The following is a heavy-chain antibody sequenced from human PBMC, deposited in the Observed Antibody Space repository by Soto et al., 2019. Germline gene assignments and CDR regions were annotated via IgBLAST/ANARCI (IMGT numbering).Heavy chain of an antibody. CDR1: GYTFTTSG. D-gene: IGHD1-26*01. Sequence: QVQLVQSGPEVKKPGASVKVSCEASGYTFTTSGISWVRQAPGQGLEWMGWISTYNGDTNSAQKFQGRVTMTADTSQGTGYMELMSLKSDDTAVYFCARQGSWPYYYYGLDVWGQGTTVTVSS. J-gene: IGHJ6*02. V-gene: IGHV1-18*01. CDR2: ISTYNGDT. CDR3: ARQGSWPYYYYGLDV.